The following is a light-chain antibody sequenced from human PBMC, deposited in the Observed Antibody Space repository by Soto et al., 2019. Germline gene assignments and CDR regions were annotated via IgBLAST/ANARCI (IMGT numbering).Light chain of an antibody. Sequence: EIVMTQSPATLSVSPGERATLSCRASQSVSSSLAWYQQKPGQAPRLLIYGASTRATGIPARFSGSGSGTDFTLTISSLEPEDFAVYYCQQYNNWPPWTFGQGTKVDI. CDR1: QSVSSS. V-gene: IGKV3-15*01. J-gene: IGKJ1*01. CDR2: GAS. CDR3: QQYNNWPPWT.